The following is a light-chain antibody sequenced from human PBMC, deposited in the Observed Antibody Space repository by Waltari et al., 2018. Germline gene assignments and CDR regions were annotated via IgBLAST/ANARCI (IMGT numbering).Light chain of an antibody. CDR3: QSYDSSLSGFVV. J-gene: IGLJ2*01. CDR2: GNS. V-gene: IGLV1-40*01. CDR1: SSNIGAGYD. Sequence: QSVLTQPPSVSGAPGQRVTISCTGSSSNIGAGYDVHWYQQLPGTAPKLLIYGNSNGPYGVPDRFSGSKSGTSASLAITGLQAEDEADYYCQSYDSSLSGFVVFGGGTKLTVL.